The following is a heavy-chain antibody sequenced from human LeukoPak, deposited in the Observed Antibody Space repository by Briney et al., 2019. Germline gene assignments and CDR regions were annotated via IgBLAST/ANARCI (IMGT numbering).Heavy chain of an antibody. Sequence: GGSLRLSCAASGFTFSSYSMNWVRQAPGTGLEWVSYISSSSSTIYYAESVKGRFTISRDNAKNSLYLQMNSLRAEDTAVYYCARGRVITMVRGVLVYWGQGTLVTVSS. CDR1: GFTFSSYS. CDR3: ARGRVITMVRGVLVY. D-gene: IGHD3-10*01. CDR2: ISSSSSTI. V-gene: IGHV3-48*01. J-gene: IGHJ4*02.